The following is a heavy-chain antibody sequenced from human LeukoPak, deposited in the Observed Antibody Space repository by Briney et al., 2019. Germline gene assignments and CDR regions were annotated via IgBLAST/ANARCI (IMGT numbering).Heavy chain of an antibody. CDR1: GGSISSYY. J-gene: IGHJ3*02. CDR2: IYTSGST. Sequence: SETLSLTXTVSGGSISSYYWSWIRQPAGKGLEWIGRIYTSGSTNYNPSLKSRVTMSVDTSKNQSSLKLSSVTAADTAVYYCAAESYYCDSSGYYSDAFDIWGQGTMVTVSS. V-gene: IGHV4-4*07. CDR3: AAESYYCDSSGYYSDAFDI. D-gene: IGHD3-22*01.